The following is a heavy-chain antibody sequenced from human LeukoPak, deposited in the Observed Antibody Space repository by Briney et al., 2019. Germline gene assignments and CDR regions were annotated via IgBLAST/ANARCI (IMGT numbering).Heavy chain of an antibody. CDR1: GGSISSGVYY. Sequence: PTQTLSLTCTVSGGSISSGVYYWSWIRQHPGKGLEWIEYMYYNGSTYYNPSLKSRVTISVDTSKNQFSLKLSSVTAADTAVYYCASYGSGSYGGEFDYWGQGTLVTVSS. V-gene: IGHV4-31*03. CDR2: MYYNGST. D-gene: IGHD3-10*01. CDR3: ASYGSGSYGGEFDY. J-gene: IGHJ4*02.